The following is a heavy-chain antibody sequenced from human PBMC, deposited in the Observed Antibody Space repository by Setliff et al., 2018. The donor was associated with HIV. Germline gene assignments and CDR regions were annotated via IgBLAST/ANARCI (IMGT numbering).Heavy chain of an antibody. J-gene: IGHJ4*02. CDR3: VMFSASSG. CDR2: INNDTTIT. Sequence: GGSLRLSCAASGFTFSKYWMHWVRQAPGQGLVWVSGINNDTTITTFADSVKGRFSISRDNAKNTLYLQMNGLRGEDTAVYYCVMFSASSGWGQGTQVTVSS. CDR1: GFTFSKYW. D-gene: IGHD6-6*01. V-gene: IGHV3-74*01.